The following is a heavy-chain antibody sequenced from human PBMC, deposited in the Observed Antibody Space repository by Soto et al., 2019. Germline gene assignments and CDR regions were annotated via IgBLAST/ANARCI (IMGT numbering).Heavy chain of an antibody. CDR3: ARFTGTTPAYIFDY. CDR1: GASISTYY. V-gene: IGHV4-59*01. CDR2: IYYSGTT. D-gene: IGHD1-7*01. J-gene: IGHJ4*01. Sequence: SETLSLTCNISGASISTYYWSWIRQPPGKGLEWIGYIYYSGTTSYNPSLRSRVTISADGSKNQFSLKLSSVTAADTAVYYCARFTGTTPAYIFDYWGQGILVTISS.